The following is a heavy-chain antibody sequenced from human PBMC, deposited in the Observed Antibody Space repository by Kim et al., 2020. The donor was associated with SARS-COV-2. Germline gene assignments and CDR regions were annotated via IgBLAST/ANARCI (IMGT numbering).Heavy chain of an antibody. J-gene: IGHJ4*02. Sequence: GGSLRLSCAASGFTFSDHYMDWARQAPGKGLEWVGRIRKKVNGYSTEYAASVKGRFTISRDDSKGSVYLQMNSLKSEDTAVYYCTRAGSYYLDYWGQGTLVTVSS. CDR1: GFTFSDHY. CDR2: IRKKVNGYST. CDR3: TRAGSYYLDY. V-gene: IGHV3-72*01. D-gene: IGHD3-10*01.